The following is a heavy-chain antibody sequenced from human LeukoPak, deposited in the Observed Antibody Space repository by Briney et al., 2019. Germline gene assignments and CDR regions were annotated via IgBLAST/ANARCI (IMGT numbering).Heavy chain of an antibody. Sequence: ASVKVSFKASGYTFTGYYMHWVRQAPGQGLEWMGWINPNSGGTNYAQKFQGRVTMTRDTSISTAYMELSRLRSDDTAVYYCARPQWLEQYDAFDIWGQGTMVTVSS. CDR3: ARPQWLEQYDAFDI. J-gene: IGHJ3*02. V-gene: IGHV1-2*02. CDR2: INPNSGGT. CDR1: GYTFTGYY. D-gene: IGHD6-19*01.